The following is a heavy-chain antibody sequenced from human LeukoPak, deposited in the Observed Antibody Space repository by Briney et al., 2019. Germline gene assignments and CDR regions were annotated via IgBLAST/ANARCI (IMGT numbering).Heavy chain of an antibody. J-gene: IGHJ5*02. D-gene: IGHD5-18*01. CDR3: AKDPNKIQLWLRTMNWFDP. CDR1: GFTFSNFA. Sequence: GGSLRLSCAASGFTFSNFAMHWVRQAPGKGLEWVSAISGSGGSTYYADSVKGRFTISRDNSKNTLYLQMNSLRAEDTAVYYCAKDPNKIQLWLRTMNWFDPWGQGTLVTVSS. V-gene: IGHV3-23*01. CDR2: ISGSGGST.